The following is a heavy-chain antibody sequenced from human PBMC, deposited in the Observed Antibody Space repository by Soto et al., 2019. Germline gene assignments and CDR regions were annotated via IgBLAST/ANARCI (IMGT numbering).Heavy chain of an antibody. CDR1: GYTFTGYY. V-gene: IGHV1-2*04. Sequence: ASVKVSCKASGYTFTGYYMHWVRQAPGQGLEWMGWINPNSGGTNYAQKFQGWATMTRDTSISTAYMELSRLRSDDTAVYYCARVPGGGWDFDYWGQGTLVTVSS. J-gene: IGHJ4*02. D-gene: IGHD6-19*01. CDR2: INPNSGGT. CDR3: ARVPGGGWDFDY.